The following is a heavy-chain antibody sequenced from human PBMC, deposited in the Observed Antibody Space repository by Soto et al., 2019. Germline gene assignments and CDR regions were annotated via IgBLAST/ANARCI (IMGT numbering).Heavy chain of an antibody. J-gene: IGHJ3*02. CDR2: IYYSGDT. CDR1: GGSITSDY. V-gene: IGHV4-59*13. Sequence: SETLSLTYTVSGGSITSDYWSWIRQPPGKGLEWIGYIYYSGDTNYNPSLKSRVTISVDTSKNQFSLKLTSVTAADTAMYYCARRGFYMLTFAVGDGNVFATWGQGTMVT. D-gene: IGHD3-16*01. CDR3: ARRGFYMLTFAVGDGNVFAT.